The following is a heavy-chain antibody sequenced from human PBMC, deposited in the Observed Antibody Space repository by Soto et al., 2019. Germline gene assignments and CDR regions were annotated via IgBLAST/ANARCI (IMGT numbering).Heavy chain of an antibody. CDR1: GFTFSSYG. Sequence: QVQLVESGGGVVQPGRSLRLSCAASGFTFSSYGMHWVRQAPGKGLEWVAVIWYDGSNKYYADSVKGRFTISRDNSKNTLYLQMNSLRAEDTAVYYWARERAVRDALDIWGQGTMVTVSS. D-gene: IGHD4-17*01. V-gene: IGHV3-33*01. CDR3: ARERAVRDALDI. CDR2: IWYDGSNK. J-gene: IGHJ3*02.